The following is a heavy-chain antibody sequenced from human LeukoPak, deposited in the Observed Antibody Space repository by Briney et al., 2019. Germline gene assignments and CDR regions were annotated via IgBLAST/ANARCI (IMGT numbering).Heavy chain of an antibody. CDR3: ARGRYRGTLDY. J-gene: IGHJ4*02. V-gene: IGHV4-59*12. CDR1: GGSISSYY. D-gene: IGHD3-16*02. CDR2: IYYSGST. Sequence: SETLSLTCTVSGGSISSYYWSWIRQPPGKGLEWIGYIYYSGSTNYNPSLKSRVTISVDTSKNQFSLKLSSVTAADTAVYYCARGRYRGTLDYWGQGTLVTVSS.